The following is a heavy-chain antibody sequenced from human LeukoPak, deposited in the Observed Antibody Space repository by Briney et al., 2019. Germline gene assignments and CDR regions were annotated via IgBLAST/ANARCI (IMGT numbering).Heavy chain of an antibody. CDR2: ISSSGSTI. D-gene: IGHD6-13*01. J-gene: IGHJ3*02. CDR1: GFTFSDYY. Sequence: GGSLRLSCAASGFTFSDYYMSWIREAPGKGLEGVSYISSSGSTIYYADSVKGRFTISRDNAKNSLYLQMNSLRAEDTAVYYCARDRRQPRAFDIWGQGTMVTVSS. V-gene: IGHV3-11*04. CDR3: ARDRRQPRAFDI.